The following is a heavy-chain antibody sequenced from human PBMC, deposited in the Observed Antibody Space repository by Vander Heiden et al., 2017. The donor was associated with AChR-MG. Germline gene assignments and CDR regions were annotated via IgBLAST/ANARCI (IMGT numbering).Heavy chain of an antibody. CDR3: ATLTQICRAGTCVRPIVY. V-gene: IGHV3-15*02. CDR1: GLTFSYAW. D-gene: IGHD2-15*01. CDR2: IKSNTDGGTT. Sequence: EVQLVESGGALSKPGGSLRLSCAASGLTFSYAWMPWVRRLPGKGPEWVGRIKSNTDGGTTDYSAPVKGRFTISRDDSKDTLYLQMDSLKTEDTALYYCATLTQICRAGTCVRPIVYWGQGTLVTVSS. J-gene: IGHJ4*02.